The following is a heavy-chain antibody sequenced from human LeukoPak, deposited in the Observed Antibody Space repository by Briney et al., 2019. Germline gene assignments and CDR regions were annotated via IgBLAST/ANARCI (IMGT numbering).Heavy chain of an antibody. CDR3: ARTLSGDPYFDY. CDR2: ISAYNGNT. Sequence: GASVKVSCKASGYTFNSYGISWVRQAPGQGLEWMGWISAYNGNTNYAQKLQGRITMTTDTSTSTAYMELRSLRSDDTAVYYCARTLSGDPYFDYWGQGTLVTVSS. CDR1: GYTFNSYG. D-gene: IGHD2-21*02. V-gene: IGHV1-18*01. J-gene: IGHJ4*02.